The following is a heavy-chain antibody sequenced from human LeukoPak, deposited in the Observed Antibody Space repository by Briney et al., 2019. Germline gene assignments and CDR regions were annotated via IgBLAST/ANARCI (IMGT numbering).Heavy chain of an antibody. D-gene: IGHD2/OR15-2a*01. J-gene: IGHJ6*03. CDR3: ARTTLIPPNVGSYYYYYYMDV. CDR2: INTRGST. CDR1: GGSIRSGNYY. V-gene: IGHV4-61*02. Sequence: SQTLSLTCTVSGGSIRSGNYYWSWIRQPAGKGLEWIGRINTRGSTNYNPSLKSRVTISVDMSKNQFSLKLSSVTAADTALYCCARTTLIPPNVGSYYYYYYMDVWGKGTTVTISS.